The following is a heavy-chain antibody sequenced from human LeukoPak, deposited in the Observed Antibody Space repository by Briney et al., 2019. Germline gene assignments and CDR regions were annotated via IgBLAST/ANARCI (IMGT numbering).Heavy chain of an antibody. CDR3: ARDMGWELRGFDY. CDR2: IIPIFGTA. V-gene: IGHV1-69*13. J-gene: IGHJ4*02. D-gene: IGHD1-26*01. Sequence: ASVKVSCKASGGTFSSYAISWVRQAPGQGLEWMGGIIPIFGTANYAQKFRGRVTITADESTSTAYMELSSLRSEDTAVYYCARDMGWELRGFDYWGQGTLVTVSS. CDR1: GGTFSSYA.